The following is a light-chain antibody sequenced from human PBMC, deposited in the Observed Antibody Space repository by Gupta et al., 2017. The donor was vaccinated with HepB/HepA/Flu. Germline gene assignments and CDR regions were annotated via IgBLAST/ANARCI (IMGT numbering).Light chain of an antibody. V-gene: IGKV2-28*01. J-gene: IGKJ2*01. CDR1: QSLLHSNGYNY. CDR3: MQALQTPLYT. CDR2: LGS. Sequence: DIVMTQSPLSLPVTPGEPASISCRSSQSLLHSNGYNYLDWYLQKPGQSPQLLSYLGSNRASGVPDRLSGSGSGTDFTLKISRVEAEDVGVYYCMQALQTPLYTFGQGTKLEIK.